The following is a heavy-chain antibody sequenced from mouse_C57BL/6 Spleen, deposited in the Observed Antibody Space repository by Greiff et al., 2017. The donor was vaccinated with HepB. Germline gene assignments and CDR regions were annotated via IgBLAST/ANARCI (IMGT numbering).Heavy chain of an antibody. V-gene: IGHV5-6*01. CDR1: GFTFSSYG. CDR2: ISSGGSYT. J-gene: IGHJ2*01. Sequence: EVMLVESGGDLVKPGGSLKLSCAASGFTFSSYGMSWVRQTPDKRLEWVATISSGGSYTYYPDSVKGRFTISRDNAKNTLYLQMSSLKSEDTAMYYCARHEGTGTGYFDYWGQGTTLTVSS. D-gene: IGHD4-1*01. CDR3: ARHEGTGTGYFDY.